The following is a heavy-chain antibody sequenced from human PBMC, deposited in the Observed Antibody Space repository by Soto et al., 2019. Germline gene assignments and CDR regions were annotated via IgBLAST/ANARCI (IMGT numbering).Heavy chain of an antibody. CDR1: GGSFSGYY. CDR2: INHSGST. Sequence: KPSETLSLTCAVYGGSFSGYYWSWIRQPPGKGLEWIGEINHSGSTNYNPSLKSRVTISVDTSKNQFSLKLSSVTAADTAVYYCARDFGVVISYFDYWGQGTLVTVSS. D-gene: IGHD3-3*01. CDR3: ARDFGVVISYFDY. V-gene: IGHV4-34*01. J-gene: IGHJ4*02.